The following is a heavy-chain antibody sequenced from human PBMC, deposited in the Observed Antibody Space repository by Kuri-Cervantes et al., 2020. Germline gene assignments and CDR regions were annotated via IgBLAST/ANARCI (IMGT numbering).Heavy chain of an antibody. D-gene: IGHD2-15*01. CDR2: ISSSSSYI. CDR3: TTEPYCSGGSCYSLDY. Sequence: GESLKISCAASGFTFSSYNMNWVRQAPGKGLEWVSSISSSSSYIYYADSVKGRFTISRDNAKNSLYLQMNSLRAEDTAVYYCTTEPYCSGGSCYSLDYWGQGTLVTVSS. CDR1: GFTFSSYN. J-gene: IGHJ4*02. V-gene: IGHV3-21*01.